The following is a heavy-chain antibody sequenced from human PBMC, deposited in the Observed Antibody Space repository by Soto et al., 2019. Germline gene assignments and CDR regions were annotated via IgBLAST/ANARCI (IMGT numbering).Heavy chain of an antibody. J-gene: IGHJ6*02. D-gene: IGHD5-18*01. CDR1: GGSISSYY. CDR3: ARGNTAMVSYGMDV. Sequence: TLSLTCTVSGGSISSYYWSWIRQPPGKGLEWIGYIYYSGSTNYNPSLKSRVTISVDTSKNQFSLKLSSVTAADTAVYYCARGNTAMVSYGMDVWGQGTTVTVSS. V-gene: IGHV4-59*01. CDR2: IYYSGST.